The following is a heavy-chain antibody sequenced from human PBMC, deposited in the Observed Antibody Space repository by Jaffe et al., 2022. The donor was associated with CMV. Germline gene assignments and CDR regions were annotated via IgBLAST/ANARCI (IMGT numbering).Heavy chain of an antibody. V-gene: IGHV3-23*01. J-gene: IGHJ6*02. Sequence: EVQLLESGGGLVQPGGSLRLSCAASGFTFSSYAMSWVRQAPGKGLEWVSAISGSGGSTYYADSVKGRFTISRDNSKNTLYLQMNSLRAEDTAVYYCAKDGDSSGYYYYYGMDVWGQGTTVTVSS. D-gene: IGHD3-22*01. CDR2: ISGSGGST. CDR3: AKDGDSSGYYYYYGMDV. CDR1: GFTFSSYA.